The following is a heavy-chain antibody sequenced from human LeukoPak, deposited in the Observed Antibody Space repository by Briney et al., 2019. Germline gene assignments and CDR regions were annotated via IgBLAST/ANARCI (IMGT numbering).Heavy chain of an antibody. D-gene: IGHD1-26*01. CDR3: ARDSGSAWAFDI. J-gene: IGHJ3*02. CDR2: IRYDGSNK. V-gene: IGHV3-30*02. Sequence: GGSLRLSCAASGFTFSSYGMHWVRQAPGKGLEWVAFIRYDGSNKYYADSVKGRLTISRDNSKNTLYLQMNSLRAEDTAVYYCARDSGSAWAFDIWGQGTMVTVSS. CDR1: GFTFSSYG.